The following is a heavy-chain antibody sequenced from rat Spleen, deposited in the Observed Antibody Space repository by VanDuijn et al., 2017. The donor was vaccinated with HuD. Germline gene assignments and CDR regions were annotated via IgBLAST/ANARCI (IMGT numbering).Heavy chain of an antibody. CDR2: INTGGGGT. J-gene: IGHJ2*01. CDR1: GFTFSNYY. V-gene: IGHV5-25*01. CDR3: ATYGGFIDY. Sequence: EVQLVESGGGLVQPGRSMKLSCVVSGFTFSNYYMTWVRQAPTKGLEWVAYINTGGGGTYYRDSVKGRFTISRDNAKSTLYLQMDSLRSEDTATYYCATYGGFIDYWGQGVVVTVSS. D-gene: IGHD1-11*01.